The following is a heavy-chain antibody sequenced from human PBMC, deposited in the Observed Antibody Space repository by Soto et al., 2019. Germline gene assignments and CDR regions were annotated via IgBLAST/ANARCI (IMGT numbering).Heavy chain of an antibody. Sequence: EVQLVESGGGLVQPGGSLRLSCAASGFTFSSYSMNRVRQAPGKGLEWVSYISSSSSTIYYADSVKGRFTISRDNAKNSLYLQMNSLRAEDTAVYYCAREAMVRGLNWFDPWGQGTLVTVSS. J-gene: IGHJ5*02. CDR3: AREAMVRGLNWFDP. CDR1: GFTFSSYS. CDR2: ISSSSSTI. D-gene: IGHD3-10*01. V-gene: IGHV3-48*01.